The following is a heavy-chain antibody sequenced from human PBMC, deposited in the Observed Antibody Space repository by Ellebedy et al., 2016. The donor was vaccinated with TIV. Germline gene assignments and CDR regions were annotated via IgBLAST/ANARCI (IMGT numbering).Heavy chain of an antibody. Sequence: GDSLKISCVASGFTFSNSWMSWVRQAPGKGLEWLANINQDGNEKNQVDSVKGRFTISRDNAKNSLYLQMNSLRADDTALYYCARDAASGKTDYWGQGTLVTVSS. V-gene: IGHV3-7*01. D-gene: IGHD6-13*01. J-gene: IGHJ4*02. CDR1: GFTFSNSW. CDR2: INQDGNEK. CDR3: ARDAASGKTDY.